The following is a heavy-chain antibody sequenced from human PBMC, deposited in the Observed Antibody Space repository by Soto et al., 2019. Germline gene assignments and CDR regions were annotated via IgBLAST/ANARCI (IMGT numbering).Heavy chain of an antibody. CDR1: GFTFSDYY. D-gene: IGHD3-3*01. J-gene: IGHJ5*02. V-gene: IGHV3-11*06. CDR3: ARDLLYYDFWSGYSNNWFDP. CDR2: ISSSSSYT. Sequence: GGSLRLSCAASGFTFSDYYMSWIRQAPGKGLEWVSYISSSSSYTNYADSVKGRFTISRDNAKNSLYLQMNSLRAEETAVYYCARDLLYYDFWSGYSNNWFDPWGQGTLVTVSS.